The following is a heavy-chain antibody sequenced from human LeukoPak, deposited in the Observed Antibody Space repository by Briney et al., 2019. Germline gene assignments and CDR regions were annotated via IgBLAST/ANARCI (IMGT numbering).Heavy chain of an antibody. CDR3: ARDGYGSDY. CDR2: ISSGGTTI. V-gene: IGHV3-48*03. CDR1: GFTFSNYG. D-gene: IGHD3-10*01. Sequence: GGSLRLSCAATGFTFSNYGMNWVRQAPGKGLEWLSYISSGGTTIYYADSVKGRFTISRDNARNSLYLEMNSLRADDTAVYYCARDGYGSDYWGQGTLVTVSS. J-gene: IGHJ4*02.